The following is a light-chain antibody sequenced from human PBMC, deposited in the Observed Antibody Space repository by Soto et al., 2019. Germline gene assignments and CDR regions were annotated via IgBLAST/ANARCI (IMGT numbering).Light chain of an antibody. V-gene: IGKV1-5*03. Sequence: DIQMTQSPSTLSASVGDRVTITCRASQSISSGLAWYQQKPGKAPKLLIYKASSLESGVPSRFSGSGSGTEFTLTISSLQPDYFATYYCQQFNNYPWTFGQVTRVEIK. CDR1: QSISSG. CDR3: QQFNNYPWT. CDR2: KAS. J-gene: IGKJ1*01.